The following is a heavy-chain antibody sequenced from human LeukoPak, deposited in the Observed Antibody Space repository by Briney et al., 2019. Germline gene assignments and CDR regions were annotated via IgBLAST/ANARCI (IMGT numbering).Heavy chain of an antibody. CDR1: GFTFSRYW. Sequence: GGSLRLSCAASGFTFSRYWMNWVRQAPGKGLEWVANIKQDGSEKYYVDSVKGRITISRDNAKNSLYLQMNSLRAEDTAVYYCARRAGAYSHPYDYWGQGTLVTVSS. D-gene: IGHD4/OR15-4a*01. CDR2: IKQDGSEK. CDR3: ARRAGAYSHPYDY. V-gene: IGHV3-7*03. J-gene: IGHJ4*02.